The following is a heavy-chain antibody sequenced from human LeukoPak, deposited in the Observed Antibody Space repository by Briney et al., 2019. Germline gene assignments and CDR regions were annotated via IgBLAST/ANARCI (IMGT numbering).Heavy chain of an antibody. J-gene: IGHJ4*02. CDR1: GFSLSTSGVG. CDR3: AHWSSGYYNF. V-gene: IGHV2-5*02. CDR2: IYWDDDK. Sequence: SGPTLVHPTQTLTLTCTFSGFSLSTSGVGVGWIRQPPGKALEWLALIYWDDDKRYSPSLKSRLTFTKGTSKNQVVLTVTNMDPVDTATYYCAHWSSGYYNFWDQGTLVTVSS. D-gene: IGHD3-22*01.